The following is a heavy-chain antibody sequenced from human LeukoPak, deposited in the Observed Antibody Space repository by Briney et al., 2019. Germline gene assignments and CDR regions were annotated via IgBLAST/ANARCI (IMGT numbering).Heavy chain of an antibody. D-gene: IGHD6-19*01. V-gene: IGHV3-30*03. CDR3: ASSTTVAGTFWFGP. Sequence: PGRSLRLSCAASGFTFSSFGMHWVRQAPGKGLEWVAAISYDGTKTYYTDSVKGRFTISRDDPDNTLSLQMDSLRGEDTALYYCASSTTVAGTFWFGPWGQGTLVIVSS. CDR2: ISYDGTKT. CDR1: GFTFSSFG. J-gene: IGHJ5*02.